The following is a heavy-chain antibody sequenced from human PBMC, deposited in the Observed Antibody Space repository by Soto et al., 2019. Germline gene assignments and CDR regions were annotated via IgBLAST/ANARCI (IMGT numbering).Heavy chain of an antibody. D-gene: IGHD5-18*01. CDR3: ARQLAVDTAMARYYYYGMDV. Sequence: SGPTLLNPTQTLTLTCTFSGFSLSTSGMCVSWIRQPPGKALEWLALIDWDDDKYYSTSLKTRLTISKDTSKNQVVLTMTNMDPVDTATYYCARQLAVDTAMARYYYYGMDVWGQGTTVTVSS. CDR1: GFSLSTSGMC. J-gene: IGHJ6*02. CDR2: IDWDDDK. V-gene: IGHV2-70*01.